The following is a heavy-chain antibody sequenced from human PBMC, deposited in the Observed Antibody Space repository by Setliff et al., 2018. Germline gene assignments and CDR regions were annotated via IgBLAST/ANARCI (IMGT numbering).Heavy chain of an antibody. CDR1: GYTFTNYD. D-gene: IGHD4-17*01. J-gene: IGHJ3*02. CDR2: MNPKSGNT. CDR3: ARDYGASDGFDI. V-gene: IGHV1-8*02. Sequence: ASVKVSCKASGYTFTNYDINWVRQATGQGLEWMGWMNPKSGNTGYAQKFQGRVTMTRNTSISTAYMELSSLRSEDTAVYYCARDYGASDGFDIWGQGTMVTVSS.